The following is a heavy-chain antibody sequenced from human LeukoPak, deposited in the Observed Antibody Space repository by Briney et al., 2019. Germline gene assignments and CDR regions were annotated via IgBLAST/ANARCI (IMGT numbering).Heavy chain of an antibody. CDR2: IYYSGST. Sequence: SETLSLTCTVSGGSISSYYWSWIRQPPGKGLEWIGYIYYSGSTNHNPSLKSRVTISVDTSKNQFSLKLSSVTAADTAVYYCARHFTVGSSWYNHFDYWGQGTLVTVSS. J-gene: IGHJ4*02. D-gene: IGHD6-13*01. CDR1: GGSISSYY. V-gene: IGHV4-59*08. CDR3: ARHFTVGSSWYNHFDY.